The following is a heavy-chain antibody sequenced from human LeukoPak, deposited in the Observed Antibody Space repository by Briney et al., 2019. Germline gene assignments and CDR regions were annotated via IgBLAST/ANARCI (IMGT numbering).Heavy chain of an antibody. D-gene: IGHD2-2*01. V-gene: IGHV3-15*01. CDR2: IKSKTDGGTT. CDR3: TTEVVVVPAQTGY. CDR1: GFTFSNAW. Sequence: GGSLRLSCAASGFTFSNAWMSWVRQAPGKGLEWVGRIKSKTDGGTTDYAAPVKGRFTISRDDSKNTLYLQMNSLITEDTAVYYCTTEVVVVPAQTGYWGQGTLVTVSS. J-gene: IGHJ4*02.